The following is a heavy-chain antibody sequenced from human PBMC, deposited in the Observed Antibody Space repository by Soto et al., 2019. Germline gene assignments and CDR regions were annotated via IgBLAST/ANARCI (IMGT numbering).Heavy chain of an antibody. CDR3: ARGRFLEWLLSGWFDP. D-gene: IGHD3-3*01. CDR1: GGSISSGDYY. Sequence: QVQLQESGPGLVKPSQTLSLTCTVSGGSISSGDYYWSWIRQPPGKGLEWIGYIYYSGSTYYNPSLKSRVTISVDTSQNQFSPKLSSVTAADTAVYYCARGRFLEWLLSGWFDPWGQGTLVTVSS. CDR2: IYYSGST. J-gene: IGHJ5*02. V-gene: IGHV4-30-4*01.